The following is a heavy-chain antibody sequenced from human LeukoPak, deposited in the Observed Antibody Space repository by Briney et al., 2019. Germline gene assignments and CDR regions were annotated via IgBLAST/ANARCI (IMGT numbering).Heavy chain of an antibody. Sequence: GGSLRLYCAASGFTVSGSSLHWVRQASGKGLEWVGRVRSKADNYATAYSASVQGRFTVSRDDSKNTAYLQMNSLRAEDTAVYYCVKRDRYKPWDYNGMDVWGQGTTVTVSS. V-gene: IGHV3-73*01. J-gene: IGHJ6*02. CDR1: GFTVSGSS. CDR2: VRSKADNYAT. D-gene: IGHD1-1*01. CDR3: VKRDRYKPWDYNGMDV.